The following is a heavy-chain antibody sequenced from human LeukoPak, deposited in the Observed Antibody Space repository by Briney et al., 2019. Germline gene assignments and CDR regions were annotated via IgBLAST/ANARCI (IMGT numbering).Heavy chain of an antibody. V-gene: IGHV3-23*01. CDR1: GFTFSRYA. CDR3: AKLTSASGAYGVDV. CDR2: ISGSGGSK. D-gene: IGHD3-10*01. Sequence: PGGSLRLSCAASGFTFSRYAMNWVRQAPGKGLEWVSTISGSGGSKHYADSVEGRFTISRDNSKNTVYLQMNSLRAEDRAIYYCAKLTSASGAYGVDVWGQGTTVTVSS. J-gene: IGHJ6*02.